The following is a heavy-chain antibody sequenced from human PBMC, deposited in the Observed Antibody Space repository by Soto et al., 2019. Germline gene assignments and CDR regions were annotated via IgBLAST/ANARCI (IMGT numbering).Heavy chain of an antibody. V-gene: IGHV4-59*01. J-gene: IGHJ4*02. CDR1: GGSISRYY. CDR2: VYSRGST. CDR3: ASVGGAETYYVDY. Sequence: SETLSLTCTVSGGSISRYYWSWIRQPPGKGLEWIGYVYSRGSTNYNPSLNSRVTISIDTSKNQFSLKLSSVTAADTAVYYCASVGGAETYYVDYWGQGTLVTVSS. D-gene: IGHD1-26*01.